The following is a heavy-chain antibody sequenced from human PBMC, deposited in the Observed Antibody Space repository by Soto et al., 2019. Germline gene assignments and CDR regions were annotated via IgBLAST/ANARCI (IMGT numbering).Heavy chain of an antibody. CDR1: GGTISRYY. CDR2: MYNTGST. J-gene: IGHJ6*02. CDR3: ARVLWGYCGTDCYPLDV. D-gene: IGHD2-21*02. Sequence: QVQLQESGPGLVKPSETLSLTCTVSGGTISRYYWSWIRQPPGKGLEWIGYMYNTGSTVYNPSFNSRVNISVDTSKNPFSLKLNSVTAADTAVYYCARVLWGYCGTDCYPLDVWGQGTTVTVSS. V-gene: IGHV4-59*01.